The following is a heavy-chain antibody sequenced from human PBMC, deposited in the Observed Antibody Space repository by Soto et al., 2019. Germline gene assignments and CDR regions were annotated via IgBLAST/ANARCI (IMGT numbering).Heavy chain of an antibody. J-gene: IGHJ6*02. CDR2: IYPGDSDT. Sequence: GESLKISCQGSGYSFASYWIGWVRQMPGKDLEWMGIIYPGDSDTRYSPSFQGQVTISADKSISTAYLQWSSLKASDTAMYYCARLSSYNYYYYGMDVWGQGTTVTVSS. CDR1: GYSFASYW. CDR3: ARLSSYNYYYYGMDV. D-gene: IGHD2-2*01. V-gene: IGHV5-51*01.